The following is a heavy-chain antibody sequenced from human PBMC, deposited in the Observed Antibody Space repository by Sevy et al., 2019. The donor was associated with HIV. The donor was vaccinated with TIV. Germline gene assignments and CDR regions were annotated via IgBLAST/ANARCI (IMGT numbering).Heavy chain of an antibody. CDR1: GGSISKSSYY. D-gene: IGHD3-22*01. CDR3: ASHGNYYDSSGYYFGAFDI. V-gene: IGHV4-39*01. J-gene: IGHJ3*02. CDR2: LYYSGST. Sequence: SETLSLTCTVSGGSISKSSYYWGWVRQPPGKGLEWIGSLYYSGSTYSNPSLKSRVTISVDTSKNQFSLKLSSLTAADTAVYYCASHGNYYDSSGYYFGAFDIWGQGTMVTVSS.